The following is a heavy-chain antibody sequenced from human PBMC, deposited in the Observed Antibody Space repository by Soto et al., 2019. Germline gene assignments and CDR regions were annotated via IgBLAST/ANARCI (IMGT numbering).Heavy chain of an antibody. J-gene: IGHJ4*03. CDR3: ARDRSSSDY. CDR2: ISAYNGHT. V-gene: IGHV1-18*01. CDR1: GYTFYNHG. Sequence: QVQLVQSGAEVKKPGASVKVSCRASGYTFYNHGISWVRQAPGQGLEWMGWISAYNGHTDYPQKFQGRVIMTTDTSTSTAYMELRSLRSDDTAVYYCARDRSSSDYWGQGTLVTVSS.